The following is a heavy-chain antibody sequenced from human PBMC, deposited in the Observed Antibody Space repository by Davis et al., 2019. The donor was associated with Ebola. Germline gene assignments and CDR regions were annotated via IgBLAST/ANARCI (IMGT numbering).Heavy chain of an antibody. Sequence: MPSETLSPTFALYGGSFSGYYWSWIRQPPGKGLEWIGEINHSGSTNYNPSLKIRVTISVDTSKNQFSLKLSSVTAADTAVYYCAKMRRWYSSNWLQPLDYLDYWGQGTLVTVSS. D-gene: IGHD6-13*01. CDR2: INHSGST. J-gene: IGHJ4*02. CDR3: AKMRRWYSSNWLQPLDYLDY. V-gene: IGHV4-34*01. CDR1: GGSFSGYY.